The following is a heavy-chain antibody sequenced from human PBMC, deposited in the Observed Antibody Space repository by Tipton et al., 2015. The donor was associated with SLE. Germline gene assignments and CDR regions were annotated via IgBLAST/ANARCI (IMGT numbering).Heavy chain of an antibody. CDR2: IYSGGST. V-gene: IGHV3-53*01. CDR3: ARDGSGSYYGSLDY. CDR1: GFTVSSKY. Sequence: SLRLSCAASGFTVSSKYMSWVRQAPGKGLEWVSVIYSGGSTYYADSVRGRFTISRDNSKNTVYLQMNSLRADDTAVYYCARDGSGSYYGSLDYWGQGTLVTVSS. J-gene: IGHJ4*02. D-gene: IGHD3-10*01.